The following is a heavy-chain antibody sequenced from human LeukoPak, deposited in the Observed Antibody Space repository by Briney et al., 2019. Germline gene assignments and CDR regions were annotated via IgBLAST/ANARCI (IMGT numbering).Heavy chain of an antibody. J-gene: IGHJ3*02. V-gene: IGHV3-23*01. Sequence: GGSLRLSCTASGFTLSSYAMSWVRQAPGKGLEWVSAISGSGGSTYYADSVKGRFTISRDNSKNTLYLQMNSLRAEDTAVYYCAKSSTVTTRAFDIWGQGTMVTVSS. CDR3: AKSSTVTTRAFDI. CDR2: ISGSGGST. D-gene: IGHD4-17*01. CDR1: GFTLSSYA.